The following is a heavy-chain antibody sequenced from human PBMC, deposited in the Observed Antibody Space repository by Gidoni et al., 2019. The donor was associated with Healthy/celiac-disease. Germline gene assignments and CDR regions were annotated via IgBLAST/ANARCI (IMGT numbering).Heavy chain of an antibody. CDR3: ARDGGIAAAGTLDY. J-gene: IGHJ4*02. Sequence: QVQLVESWGGVVQPGRSLGLSCAASGLPFSSYAMHWVRQAPGKGLEWVAVISYDGSNKYYADSVKGRFTISRDNSKNTLYLQMNSLRAEDTAVYYCARDGGIAAAGTLDYWGQGTLVTVSS. V-gene: IGHV3-30-3*01. D-gene: IGHD6-13*01. CDR2: ISYDGSNK. CDR1: GLPFSSYA.